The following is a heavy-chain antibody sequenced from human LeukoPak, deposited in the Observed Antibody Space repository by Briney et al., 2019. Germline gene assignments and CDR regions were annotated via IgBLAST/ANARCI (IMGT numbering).Heavy chain of an antibody. D-gene: IGHD6-19*01. V-gene: IGHV3-23*01. CDR1: GFTFSRYA. J-gene: IGHJ4*02. Sequence: PGGSLRLSCAASGFTFSRYAMSWVRQAPGKGLEWVSAISGSGGSTYYADSVKGRFTISRDNSKNTLYLQMNSLRAEDTAGYFCAKDRAGRTGWYYFDSWGQGTLVTVSA. CDR3: AKDRAGRTGWYYFDS. CDR2: ISGSGGST.